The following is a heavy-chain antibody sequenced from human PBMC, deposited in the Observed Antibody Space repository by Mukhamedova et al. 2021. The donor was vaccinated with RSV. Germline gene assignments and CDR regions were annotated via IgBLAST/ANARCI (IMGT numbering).Heavy chain of an antibody. J-gene: IGHJ4*02. CDR3: ARCQWLARSGFDY. D-gene: IGHD6-19*01. Sequence: PPGKGLEWIGEINHSGSTNYNPSLKSRVTISVDTSKNQFSLKLSSVTAADTAVYYCARCQWLARSGFDYWGQGTLVTVSS. CDR2: INHSGST. V-gene: IGHV4-34*01.